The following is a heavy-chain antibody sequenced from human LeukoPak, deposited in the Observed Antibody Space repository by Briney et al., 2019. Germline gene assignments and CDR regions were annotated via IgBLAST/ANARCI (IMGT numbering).Heavy chain of an antibody. Sequence: PGGSLRLSCAASGFTFSSHAMSWVRQAPGKGLEWVSAISGSGGSTYYADSVKGRFTISRDNSKNTLYLQMNSLRAEDTAVYYCAKAAIYDSSGSDDYWGQGTLVTVSS. D-gene: IGHD3-22*01. V-gene: IGHV3-23*01. CDR1: GFTFSSHA. CDR3: AKAAIYDSSGSDDY. CDR2: ISGSGGST. J-gene: IGHJ4*02.